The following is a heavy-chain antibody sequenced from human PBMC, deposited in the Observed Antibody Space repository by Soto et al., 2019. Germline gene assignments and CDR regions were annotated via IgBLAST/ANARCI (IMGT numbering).Heavy chain of an antibody. CDR1: GFTVSSNY. V-gene: IGHV3-53*01. CDR2: IYSGGST. CDR3: LVGLDY. Sequence: PGGSLRLSCAASGFTVSSNYMSWVRQAPGKGLEWVSVIYSGGSTYYADSVKGRFTISRXXXXXXLXLXMXSXRAEDTAVYYCLVGLDYWGQGTLVTVSS. J-gene: IGHJ4*02.